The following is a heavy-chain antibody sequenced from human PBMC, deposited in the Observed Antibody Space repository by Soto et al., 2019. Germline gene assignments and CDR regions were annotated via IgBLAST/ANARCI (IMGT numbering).Heavy chain of an antibody. V-gene: IGHV1-24*01. CDR3: ATPLGEGIAVARPTYGMDV. CDR1: GYTLTELS. Sequence: ASVKVSCKVSGYTLTELSMHWVRQAPGKGLEWMGGFDPEDGETIYAQKFQGRVTMTEDTSTDTAYMELSSLRSEDTAVYYCATPLGEGIAVARPTYGMDVWGQGTTVTVSS. CDR2: FDPEDGET. J-gene: IGHJ6*02. D-gene: IGHD6-19*01.